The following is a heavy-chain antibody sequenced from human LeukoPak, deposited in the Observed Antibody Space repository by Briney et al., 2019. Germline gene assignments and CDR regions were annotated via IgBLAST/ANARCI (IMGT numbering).Heavy chain of an antibody. CDR3: AKTQDRGITGPDY. J-gene: IGHJ4*02. CDR2: ISGSGGST. Sequence: KPGGSLRLSCAASGFTFSSYAMSWVRQAPGKGLEWVSVISGSGGSTYYADSVKGRFTNSRDNSKNTLYLQMNSLRAEDTAVYYCAKTQDRGITGPDYWGQGTLVTVSS. CDR1: GFTFSSYA. V-gene: IGHV3-23*01. D-gene: IGHD1-20*01.